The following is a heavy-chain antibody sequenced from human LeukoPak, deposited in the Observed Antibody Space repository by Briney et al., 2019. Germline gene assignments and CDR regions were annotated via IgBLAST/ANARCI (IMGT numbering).Heavy chain of an antibody. D-gene: IGHD3-22*01. CDR2: ISRSADI. Sequence: GGSLRLSCAASAFTFSSYAINWVRQAPGKGLEWVSSISRSADIYLADSVKGRFTISRDNDKNSVFLQMDNLRVDDTAIYYCARRGYHDSSGYDYWGQGTLVTVSS. CDR1: AFTFSSYA. J-gene: IGHJ4*02. CDR3: ARRGYHDSSGYDY. V-gene: IGHV3-21*06.